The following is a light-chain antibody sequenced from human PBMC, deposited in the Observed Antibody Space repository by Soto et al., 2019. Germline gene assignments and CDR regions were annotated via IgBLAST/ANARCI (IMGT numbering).Light chain of an antibody. J-gene: IGLJ1*01. CDR2: DVS. CDR1: SSDVGSSNG. CDR3: SSYTSSSTYV. V-gene: IGLV2-18*02. Sequence: HSVMTQPPSVSGSPGQSVTISCTGTSSDVGSSNGVSWYQQPPGTAPKLMIYDVSNRPSGVPDRFSGSKSGNTASLTISGLQAEDEADYYCSSYTSSSTYVFGTGTKVTVL.